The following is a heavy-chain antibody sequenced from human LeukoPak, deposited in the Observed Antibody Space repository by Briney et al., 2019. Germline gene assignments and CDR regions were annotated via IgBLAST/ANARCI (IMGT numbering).Heavy chain of an antibody. CDR1: GGPIRSTTYY. V-gene: IGHV4-39*07. CDR2: IYYSGNT. Sequence: SETLSLTCSVSGGPIRSTTYYWGWIRQPPGKGLEWIGSIYYSGNTYYSPSLMSRVTISADTSKNQFSLILRSVTAADTAVYYCARAPHFFDTSGSRYYFDYWGQGALVTVSS. D-gene: IGHD3-22*01. CDR3: ARAPHFFDTSGSRYYFDY. J-gene: IGHJ4*02.